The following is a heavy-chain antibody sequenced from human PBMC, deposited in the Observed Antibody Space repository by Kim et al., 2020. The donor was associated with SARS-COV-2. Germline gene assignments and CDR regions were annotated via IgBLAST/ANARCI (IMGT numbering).Heavy chain of an antibody. CDR1: GFTFSSYG. D-gene: IGHD2-2*01. CDR3: ARDAVDCSSASCYSAWTYYYYGMDV. V-gene: IGHV3-33*05. J-gene: IGHJ6*02. CDR2: ISYDGSNK. Sequence: GGSLRLSCAASGFTFSSYGMHWVRQAPGKGLEWVAVISYDGSNKYYADSVKGRFTISRDNSKNTLYLQMNRLRAEDTAVYYWARDAVDCSSASCYSAWTYYYYGMDVWGQGTTVTVSS.